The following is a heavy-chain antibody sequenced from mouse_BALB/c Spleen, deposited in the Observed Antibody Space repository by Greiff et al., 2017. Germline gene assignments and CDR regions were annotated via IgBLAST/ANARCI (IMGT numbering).Heavy chain of an antibody. D-gene: IGHD1-1*01. CDR2: ISYSGST. CDR1: GDSITSGY. CDR3: APDYYGSSYEAMDY. J-gene: IGHJ4*01. Sequence: EVQLQESGPSLVKPSQTLSLTCSVTGDSITSGYWNWIRKFPGNKLEYMGYISYSGSTYYNPSLKSRISITRDTSKNQYYLQLNSVTTEDTATYYCAPDYYGSSYEAMDYWGQGTSVTVSS. V-gene: IGHV3-8*02.